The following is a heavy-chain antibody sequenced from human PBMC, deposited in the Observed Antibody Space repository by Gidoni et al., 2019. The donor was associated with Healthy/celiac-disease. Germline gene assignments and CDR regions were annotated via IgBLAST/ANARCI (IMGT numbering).Heavy chain of an antibody. CDR1: GYTLTELS. D-gene: IGHD6-6*01. CDR2: FDPEDGET. V-gene: IGHV1-24*01. CDR3: ETVGTSSSALWYYYGMDV. J-gene: IGHJ6*02. Sequence: QVQLVQSGAEVKKPGASVKVSCKVSGYTLTELSIHWVRQAPGKGLEWMGGFDPEDGETIYAQKFEGRVTMTEDTSTDTAYMELSSLRSEDTAVYYCETVGTSSSALWYYYGMDVWGQGTTVTVSS.